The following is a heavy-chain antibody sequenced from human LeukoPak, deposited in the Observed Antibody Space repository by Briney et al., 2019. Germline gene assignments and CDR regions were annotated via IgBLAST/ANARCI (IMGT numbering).Heavy chain of an antibody. D-gene: IGHD5-12*01. J-gene: IGHJ4*02. Sequence: ASVKVSCKVSGYTLTELSMHWVRQAPGKGLEWMGGFDPENGETIYAQKFQGRVTMTEDTSTDTAYMELSSLRSEDTAVNYCATATRRGVDDFDYWGQGTLVTVSS. CDR3: ATATRRGVDDFDY. CDR1: GYTLTELS. CDR2: FDPENGET. V-gene: IGHV1-24*01.